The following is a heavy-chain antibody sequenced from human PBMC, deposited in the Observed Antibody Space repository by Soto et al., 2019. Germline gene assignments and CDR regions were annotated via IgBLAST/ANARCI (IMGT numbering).Heavy chain of an antibody. J-gene: IGHJ4*02. Sequence: SETLSLTCTISGGSISDYSWNWIRQPPGRGLEWIGYIYYRGSTNYNPSLWSRVTISADTSKNQFSLKLSSVTAADTAVYYCARGSNSNFEGTIVWGQGTLVTVSS. CDR3: ARGSNSNFEGTIV. D-gene: IGHD2-2*01. V-gene: IGHV4-59*01. CDR2: IYYRGST. CDR1: GGSISDYS.